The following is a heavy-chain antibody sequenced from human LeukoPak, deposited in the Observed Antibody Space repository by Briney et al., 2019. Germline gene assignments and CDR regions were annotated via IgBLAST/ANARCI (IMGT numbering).Heavy chain of an antibody. J-gene: IGHJ6*03. Sequence: TSETLSLTCTVSGGSISSGGYYWSWIRQPPGKGLEWIGYIYHSGSTYYNPSLKSRVTISVDRSKNQFSLKLSSVTAADTAVYYCARVPAASYYYYYMDVWGKGTTVTVSS. CDR3: ARVPAASYYYYYMDV. D-gene: IGHD2-2*01. CDR2: IYHSGST. CDR1: GGSISSGGYY. V-gene: IGHV4-30-2*01.